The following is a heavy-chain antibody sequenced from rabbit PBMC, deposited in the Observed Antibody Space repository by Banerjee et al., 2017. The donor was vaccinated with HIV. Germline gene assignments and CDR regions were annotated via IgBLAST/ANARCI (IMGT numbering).Heavy chain of an antibody. CDR3: ARGATDAGYNYAKGFDL. Sequence: QSLEESGGDLVKPGASLTLTCTASGFSFSNSYWICWVRQAPGKGLEWIACIDGDSSGSTHYASWAKGRFTISKISSTTVTLQMTSLTAADTATYFCARGATDAGYNYAKGFDLWGQGTLVTVS. J-gene: IGHJ4*01. D-gene: IGHD6-1*01. CDR2: IDGDSSGST. V-gene: IGHV1S40*01. CDR1: GFSFSNSYW.